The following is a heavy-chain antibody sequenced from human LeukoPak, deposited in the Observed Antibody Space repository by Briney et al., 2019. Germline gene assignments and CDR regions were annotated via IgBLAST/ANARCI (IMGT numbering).Heavy chain of an antibody. CDR2: INHSGST. J-gene: IGHJ4*02. CDR1: GGSFSGYY. V-gene: IGHV4-34*01. Sequence: SETLSLTCAVYGGSFSGYYWSWIRPPPGKGLEWIGEINHSGSTNYNPSLKSRVTISVDTSKNQFFLKLRSVPAADTAVYYCARAPNCSSTSCYRFFDYWGQGTLVTVSS. D-gene: IGHD2-2*01. CDR3: ARAPNCSSTSCYRFFDY.